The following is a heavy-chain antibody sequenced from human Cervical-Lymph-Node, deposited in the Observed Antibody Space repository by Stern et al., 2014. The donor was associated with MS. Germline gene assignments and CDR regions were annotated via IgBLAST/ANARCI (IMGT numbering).Heavy chain of an antibody. D-gene: IGHD6-19*01. Sequence: VQLVESGAEVKKPGASVKVSCKASGYTFTTYGINWVRQAPGQGLEWMGWISVYSNNTKNAQKFQGRVTMTTDTSTSTAYMELRSLRSDDTAMYYCARDRYSSGWFWLAYWGQGTRVAVSS. J-gene: IGHJ4*02. V-gene: IGHV1-18*01. CDR3: ARDRYSSGWFWLAY. CDR1: GYTFTTYG. CDR2: ISVYSNNT.